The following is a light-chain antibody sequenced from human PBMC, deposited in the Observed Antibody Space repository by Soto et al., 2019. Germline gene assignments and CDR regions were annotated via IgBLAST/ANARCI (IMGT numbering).Light chain of an antibody. CDR3: QQHNNWPE. J-gene: IGKJ1*01. V-gene: IGKV3-15*01. Sequence: EIVMTQSPATLSVSPGXRATLSCRASESVFSSLAWYQQKPGQAPRLLIYGAATRATGIPARFSGSGSGTEFTINISTLQSADFAVYYCQQHNNWPEFGQGTKV. CDR1: ESVFSS. CDR2: GAA.